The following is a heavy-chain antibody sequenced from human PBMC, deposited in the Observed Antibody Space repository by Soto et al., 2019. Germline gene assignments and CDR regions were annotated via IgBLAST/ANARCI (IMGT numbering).Heavy chain of an antibody. J-gene: IGHJ4*02. CDR3: ANPIPKTGTTFGF. D-gene: IGHD1-1*01. Sequence: GGSLRLSCVASGFTFSNFAMAWVRQAPGEGLYWFSAISGSGVDTFYADSMKGRFTISRDNSKDTLYLQINSLRAEDTAVYYCANPIPKTGTTFGFWGQGTLVTVSS. CDR1: GFTFSNFA. V-gene: IGHV3-23*01. CDR2: ISGSGVDT.